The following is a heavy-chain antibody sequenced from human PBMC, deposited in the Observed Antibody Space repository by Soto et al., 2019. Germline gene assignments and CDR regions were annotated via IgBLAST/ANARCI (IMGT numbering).Heavy chain of an antibody. V-gene: IGHV3-23*01. Sequence: WGSLRLSCAASGVTVSSYAMGGVRQAPGKGLEWVSAISGSGGSTYYADSVKGRFTISRDNSKNTLYLQMNSLRAEDTAVYYCANLRRYFDWQLDAYYYYGMDVWGQGTTVTVSS. D-gene: IGHD3-9*01. J-gene: IGHJ6*02. CDR3: ANLRRYFDWQLDAYYYYGMDV. CDR2: ISGSGGST. CDR1: GVTVSSYA.